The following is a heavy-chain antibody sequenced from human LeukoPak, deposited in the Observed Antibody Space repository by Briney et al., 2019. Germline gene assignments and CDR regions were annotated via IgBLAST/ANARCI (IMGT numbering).Heavy chain of an antibody. Sequence: SETLSLTCAVYGGSFSGYYWSWVRQPPGQGLEWIGEINHSGSTNYNPSLKSRVTISVDTSKNQFSLKLSSVTAADTAVYYCARAQVDYNNGPGSQGYYCYGMDVWGQGTTVTVSS. CDR2: INHSGST. CDR3: ARAQVDYNNGPGSQGYYCYGMDV. V-gene: IGHV4-34*01. CDR1: GGSFSGYY. J-gene: IGHJ6*02. D-gene: IGHD4-11*01.